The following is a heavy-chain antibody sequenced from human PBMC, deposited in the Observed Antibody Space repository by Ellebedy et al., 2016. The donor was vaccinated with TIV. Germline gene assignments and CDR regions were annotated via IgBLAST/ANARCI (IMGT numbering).Heavy chain of an antibody. CDR2: ISSSCYTI. J-gene: IGHJ4*02. V-gene: IGHV3-11*01. CDR3: ARGCGGSCYWEAY. CDR1: GFTFSDYY. Sequence: GESLKISCAASGFTFSDYYMSWIRQAPGKGLEWVSYISSSCYTIYYADSVKGRFTISRDNAKNSLYLKMNSLRAEDTAVYYCARGCGGSCYWEAYWGQGTLVTVSS. D-gene: IGHD2-15*01.